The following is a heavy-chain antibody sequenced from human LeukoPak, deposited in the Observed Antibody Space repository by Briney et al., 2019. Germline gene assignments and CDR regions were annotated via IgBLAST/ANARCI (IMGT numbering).Heavy chain of an antibody. CDR2: IYYSGST. J-gene: IGHJ4*02. V-gene: IGHV4-59*01. D-gene: IGHD6-19*01. Sequence: SETLSLTCTVSGGSISSYYWSWVRQPPGKGLEWIGYIYYSGSTNYNPSLKSRVTISVDTSKNQFSLKLSSVTAADTAVYYCARAKSGWHFDYWGQGTLVTVSS. CDR1: GGSISSYY. CDR3: ARAKSGWHFDY.